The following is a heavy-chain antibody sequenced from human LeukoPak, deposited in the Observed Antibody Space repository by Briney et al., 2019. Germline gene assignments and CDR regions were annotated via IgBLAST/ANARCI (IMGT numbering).Heavy chain of an antibody. CDR3: ARRVEYSSGWYYFDY. Sequence: TPSETLSLTCTVSGGSISSYYWSWIRQPPGKGLEWIGYIYYSGSTNYNPSLKSRVTISVDTSKNQFSLKLSSVTAADTAVYYCARRVEYSSGWYYFDYWGQGTLVTVSS. D-gene: IGHD6-19*01. J-gene: IGHJ4*02. CDR2: IYYSGST. V-gene: IGHV4-59*01. CDR1: GGSISSYY.